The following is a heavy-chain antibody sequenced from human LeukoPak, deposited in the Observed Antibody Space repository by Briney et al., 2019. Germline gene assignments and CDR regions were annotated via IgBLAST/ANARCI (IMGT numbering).Heavy chain of an antibody. CDR1: GFTFSSYG. D-gene: IGHD6-19*01. CDR2: ISYDGSNK. CDR3: AKNPPFIAVAGPNWFDP. J-gene: IGHJ5*02. Sequence: GGSLRLSCAASGFTFSSYGMHWVRQAPGKGLEWVAVISYDGSNKYYADSVKGRFTISRDNSKNTLYLQMNSLRAEDTAVYYCAKNPPFIAVAGPNWFDPWGQGTLVTVSS. V-gene: IGHV3-30*18.